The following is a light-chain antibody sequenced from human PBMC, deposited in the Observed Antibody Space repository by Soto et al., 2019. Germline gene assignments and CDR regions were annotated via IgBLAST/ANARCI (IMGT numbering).Light chain of an antibody. J-gene: IGKJ4*01. CDR3: QQLNSYPFT. V-gene: IGKV1-9*01. CDR2: AAS. Sequence: DIQLTQSPSFLSASVGDRVTITCRASQGISSYLTWYQQKPGKAPKLLIYAASTLQSGVPSRFSGSGSGTDFTLTISSLQPEDFATYHCQQLNSYPFTFGGGTKV. CDR1: QGISSY.